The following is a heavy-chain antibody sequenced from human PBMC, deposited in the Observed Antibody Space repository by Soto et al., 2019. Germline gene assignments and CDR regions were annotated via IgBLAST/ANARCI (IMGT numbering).Heavy chain of an antibody. D-gene: IGHD3-10*01. CDR2: MNLDNGNT. CDR3: AKVKGYGSGSQGFDH. J-gene: IGHJ4*02. CDR1: GYTFTTDD. V-gene: IGHV1-8*01. Sequence: QVEMIQSGAEVKKPGASVKVSCKTSGYTFTTDDINWVRQAPGQGLEWMGWMNLDNGNTGQARKFQGRLIMTRDISSRTAYMELRGLTPEDTAVYFCAKVKGYGSGSQGFDHWGQGSLVSVSS.